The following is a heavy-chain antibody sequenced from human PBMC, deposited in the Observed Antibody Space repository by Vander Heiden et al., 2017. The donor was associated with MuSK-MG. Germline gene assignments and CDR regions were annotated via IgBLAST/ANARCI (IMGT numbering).Heavy chain of an antibody. V-gene: IGHV1-24*01. CDR1: GSTLIEKS. CDR2: FDPEDGET. CDR3: ATVPSFSGVNY. D-gene: IGHD7-27*01. J-gene: IGHJ4*02. Sequence: CKVSGSTLIEKSIHWVRQAPGKGLEWMGGFDPEDGETIYAHKFQGRVTMTEDTSTDTAYMELSSLKSEDMVVYYCATVPSFSGVNYWGQGTLVTVSS.